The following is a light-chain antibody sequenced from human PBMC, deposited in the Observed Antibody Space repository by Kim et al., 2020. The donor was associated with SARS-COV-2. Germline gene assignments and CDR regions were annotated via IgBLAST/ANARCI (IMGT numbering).Light chain of an antibody. CDR1: QSVSSY. J-gene: IGKJ4*01. CDR2: DAS. Sequence: LCPGERATLSCRASQSVSSYLAWYQQKPGQAPRLLIYDASNRATGIPARFSGSGSGTDFTLTISSLEPEDFAVYYCQQRSNWSFTFGGGTKVDIK. V-gene: IGKV3-11*01. CDR3: QQRSNWSFT.